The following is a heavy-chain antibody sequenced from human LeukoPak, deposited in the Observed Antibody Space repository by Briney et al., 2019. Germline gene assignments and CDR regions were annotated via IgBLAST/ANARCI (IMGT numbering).Heavy chain of an antibody. V-gene: IGHV3-30*02. D-gene: IGHD3-3*01. J-gene: IGHJ4*02. CDR2: IQYDGSNK. Sequence: GGSLRLSCAASAFTFSSYGMHWVRQAPGKGLEWVAFIQYDGSNKYYADSVKGRFTTSRDNSKNTLYLQMSSLRADDTAVYYCAKVEHLTIWGQGTLVTVSS. CDR3: AKVEHLTI. CDR1: AFTFSSYG.